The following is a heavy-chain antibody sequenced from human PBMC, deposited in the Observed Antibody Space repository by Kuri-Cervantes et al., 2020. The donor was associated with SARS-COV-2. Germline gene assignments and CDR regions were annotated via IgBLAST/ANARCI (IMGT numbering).Heavy chain of an antibody. Sequence: GEFLKISCAASGFTFSSYAMHWVRQAPGKGLEWVAVISYDGSNKYYADSVKGRFTISRDNAKNSLYLQMNSLRPEDTAVYYCAKNPPRGYYGSGSSNYFDYWGQGTLVTVSS. CDR1: GFTFSSYA. D-gene: IGHD3-10*01. J-gene: IGHJ4*02. CDR2: ISYDGSNK. CDR3: AKNPPRGYYGSGSSNYFDY. V-gene: IGHV3-30*07.